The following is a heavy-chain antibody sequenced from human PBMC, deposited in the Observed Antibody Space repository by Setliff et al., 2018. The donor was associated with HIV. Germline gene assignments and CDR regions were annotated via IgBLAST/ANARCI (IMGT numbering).Heavy chain of an antibody. J-gene: IGHJ6*03. CDR3: ATIPRPSYYYYYYMDV. Sequence: KVSCKASGGTFSSYAITWVRQAPGQGLEWMGGIIPIFGTANYAQKFQGRVTIIADKSTSTAYMELSSLRSEDTAVYYCATIPRPSYYYYYYMDVWGKGTTVTVSS. CDR1: GGTFSSYA. V-gene: IGHV1-69*06. CDR2: IIPIFGTA. D-gene: IGHD6-6*01.